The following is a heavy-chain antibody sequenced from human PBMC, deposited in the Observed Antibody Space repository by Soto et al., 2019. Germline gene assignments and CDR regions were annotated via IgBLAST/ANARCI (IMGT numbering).Heavy chain of an antibody. CDR2: IPGSSSTT. D-gene: IGHD7-27*01. Sequence: GGSLRLSCAASGFTFSSYAMSWVRQAPGKGLEWVSSIPGSSSTTYYADSVKGRFTISRDNSKNMPYLQMNSLRAEDTAVYYCAKDVPPFAGAANYFDYWGQGTPVTVSS. V-gene: IGHV3-23*01. CDR1: GFTFSSYA. J-gene: IGHJ4*02. CDR3: AKDVPPFAGAANYFDY.